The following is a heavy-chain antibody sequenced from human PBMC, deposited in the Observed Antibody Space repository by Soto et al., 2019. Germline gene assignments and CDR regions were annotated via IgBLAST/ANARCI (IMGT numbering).Heavy chain of an antibody. CDR3: ARHFYDSTGYYLRFDY. CDR2: IIPPFGTA. D-gene: IGHD3-22*01. V-gene: IGHV1-69*01. J-gene: IGHJ4*02. CDR1: GGTFSGYT. Sequence: QVQLVQSGAEVKKPGSSVKVSCRASGGTFSGYTIGWVRQAPGQGFEWMGGIIPPFGTAKYGHQFQGRVTITADESTSTAYMELSSLRSEDTAVYYCARHFYDSTGYYLRFDYWGQGTLVTVSS.